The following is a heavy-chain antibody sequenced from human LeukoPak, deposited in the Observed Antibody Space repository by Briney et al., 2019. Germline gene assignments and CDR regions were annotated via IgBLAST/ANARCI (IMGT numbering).Heavy chain of an antibody. D-gene: IGHD5-24*01. Sequence: PSETLSLTCTVSGGSISSYYWSWIRQPPGKGLEWIGYIYYSGSTKYNPSLKSRASISVDTSKNQFSLKLSSVTAADTAVYYCARGAGAGYNLQPFDYWGQGTLVTVSS. V-gene: IGHV4-59*08. J-gene: IGHJ4*02. CDR2: IYYSGST. CDR1: GGSISSYY. CDR3: ARGAGAGYNLQPFDY.